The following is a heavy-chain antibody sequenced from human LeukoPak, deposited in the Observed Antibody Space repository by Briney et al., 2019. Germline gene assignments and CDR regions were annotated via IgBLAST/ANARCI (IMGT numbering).Heavy chain of an antibody. CDR2: IYYSGST. J-gene: IGHJ2*01. V-gene: IGHV4-39*01. Sequence: SETLSLTCTVSGGSISSSSYYCGWIRQPPGKGLEWIGSIYYSGSTYYNPSLKSRVTMSVDTSKNQFSLKLSSVTAADTAVYYCARRYIGYFDLWGRGTLVTVSS. CDR1: GGSISSSSYY. CDR3: ARRYIGYFDL. D-gene: IGHD5-18*01.